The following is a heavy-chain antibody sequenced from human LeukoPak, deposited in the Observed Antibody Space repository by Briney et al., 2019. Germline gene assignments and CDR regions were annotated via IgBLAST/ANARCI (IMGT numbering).Heavy chain of an antibody. Sequence: GGSLRLSCAVSGFTFSGFWMSWSRQAPGKGLEWVASINSDGSEGYYADVVKGRFTISRDNAKNSLYLQINSLRAEDTAVYCCTTGPYSGGYQISDNWGQGTLVTVSS. CDR3: TTGPYSGGYQISDN. CDR2: INSDGSEG. CDR1: GFTFSGFW. J-gene: IGHJ4*02. D-gene: IGHD1-26*01. V-gene: IGHV3-7*03.